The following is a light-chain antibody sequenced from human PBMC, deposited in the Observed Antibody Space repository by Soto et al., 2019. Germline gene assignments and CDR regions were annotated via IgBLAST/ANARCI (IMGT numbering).Light chain of an antibody. CDR3: AAWDDSLNGYV. CDR2: SNN. Sequence: QSALTQPLSASGTPGQRVTIFCSGSSSNIGSNTVNWYQQLPGTAPKLLIYSNNQRPSGVPDRFSGSESGTSASLAISGLQSEDEADYYCAAWDDSLNGYVFGTGTKVTVL. V-gene: IGLV1-44*01. J-gene: IGLJ1*01. CDR1: SSNIGSNT.